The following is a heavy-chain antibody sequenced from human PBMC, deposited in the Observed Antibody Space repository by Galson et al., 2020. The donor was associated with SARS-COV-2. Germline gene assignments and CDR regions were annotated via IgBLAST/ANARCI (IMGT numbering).Heavy chain of an antibody. J-gene: IGHJ6*02. CDR1: GGSISSYY. CDR3: ARGELYGDYVYYYYGMDV. V-gene: IGHV4-4*07. D-gene: IGHD4-17*01. CDR2: IYTSGST. Sequence: SETLSLTCTVSGGSISSYYWSWIRQPAGKGLEWIGRIYTSGSTNYNPSLKSRVTMSVDTSKNQFSLKLSSVTAADTAVYYCARGELYGDYVYYYYGMDVWGQGTTVTVSS.